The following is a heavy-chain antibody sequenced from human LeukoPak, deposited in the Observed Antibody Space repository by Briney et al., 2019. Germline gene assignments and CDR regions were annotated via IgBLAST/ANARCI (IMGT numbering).Heavy chain of an antibody. V-gene: IGHV3-11*04. CDR2: ISSSGSTI. J-gene: IGHJ3*02. CDR1: GFTFSDYY. Sequence: GGSLRLSCAASGFTFSDYYMSWIRQAPGKGLEWVSYISSSGSTIYYADSVKGRFTISRDNAKNSLYLQMNSLRAEDTAVYYCARVRHYPYGSSWYGAFDIWGQGTMVTVSS. D-gene: IGHD6-13*01. CDR3: ARVRHYPYGSSWYGAFDI.